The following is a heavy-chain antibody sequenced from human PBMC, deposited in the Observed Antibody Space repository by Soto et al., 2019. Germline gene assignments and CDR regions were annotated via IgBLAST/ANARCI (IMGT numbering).Heavy chain of an antibody. D-gene: IGHD3-22*01. V-gene: IGHV3-23*01. CDR2: ISGSGGST. Sequence: PGGSLRLSCAASGFTFSSYAMSWVRQAPGKGLEWVSAISGSGGSTYYADSVKGRFTISRDNSKNTLYLQMNSLRAEDTAVYYCAKPHDYDSSGYYSYWGQGTLVTVSS. J-gene: IGHJ4*02. CDR1: GFTFSSYA. CDR3: AKPHDYDSSGYYSY.